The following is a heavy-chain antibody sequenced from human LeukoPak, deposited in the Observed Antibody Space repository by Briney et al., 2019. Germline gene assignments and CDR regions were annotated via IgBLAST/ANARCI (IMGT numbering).Heavy chain of an antibody. CDR2: INHSGST. D-gene: IGHD2-8*01. Sequence: SETLSLTCAVYGGSFSGYYWSWIRQPPGKGLEWIGEINHSGSTNYNPSLKSRVTISVDPSKNQFSLKLSSVTAADTAVYYCARGGLMVYAVRVQNDVFDIWGQGTMVTVSS. J-gene: IGHJ3*02. CDR1: GGSFSGYY. CDR3: ARGGLMVYAVRVQNDVFDI. V-gene: IGHV4-34*01.